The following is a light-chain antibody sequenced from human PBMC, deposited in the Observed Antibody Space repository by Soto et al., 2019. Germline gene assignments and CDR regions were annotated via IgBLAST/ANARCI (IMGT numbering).Light chain of an antibody. CDR1: SSDVVAYNY. Sequence: QSVLTQPPSASGSPGQSVTISCTGTSSDVVAYNYVSWYQQLPGKAPKLIIYEVSKRPSGVPDRFSGSKPGNTASLTVSGLQAEDEADYYCTSYAGTYSFFYVFGTGTKVTVL. J-gene: IGLJ1*01. CDR2: EVS. CDR3: TSYAGTYSFFYV. V-gene: IGLV2-8*01.